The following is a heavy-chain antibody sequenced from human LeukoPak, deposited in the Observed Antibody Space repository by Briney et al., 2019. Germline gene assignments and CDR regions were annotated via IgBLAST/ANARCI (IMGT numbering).Heavy chain of an antibody. V-gene: IGHV1-69*05. CDR1: GGTFSSYA. D-gene: IGHD3-3*01. CDR3: ARHQTDYDFWSGYSSPIDY. Sequence: GASVKVSCKDSGGTFSSYAISWVRQAPGQGVEWMGRIIPIFGTANYAQKFQGRVTITTEKTTRKAYMELSSLRSEDTAVYYCARHQTDYDFWSGYSSPIDYWGQGTLVTVSS. CDR2: IIPIFGTA. J-gene: IGHJ4*02.